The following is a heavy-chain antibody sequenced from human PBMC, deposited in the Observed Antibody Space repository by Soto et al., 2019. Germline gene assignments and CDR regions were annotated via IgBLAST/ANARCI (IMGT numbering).Heavy chain of an antibody. CDR3: ARGSYDQYNWFDP. CDR2: IDPSDSYT. D-gene: IGHD5-12*01. CDR1: GYSFTSYW. V-gene: IGHV5-10-1*01. J-gene: IGHJ5*02. Sequence: GESLKISCKGSGYSFTSYWISWVRRMPGKGLEWMGRIDPSDSYTNYSPSFQGHVTISADKSISTAYLQWSSLKASDTAMYYCARGSYDQYNWFDPWGQGTLVTVSS.